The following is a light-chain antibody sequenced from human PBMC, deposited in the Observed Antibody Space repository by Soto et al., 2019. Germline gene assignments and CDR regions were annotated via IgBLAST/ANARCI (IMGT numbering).Light chain of an antibody. CDR1: SSNIGRNF. CDR2: KNN. J-gene: IGLJ3*02. Sequence: QSVLPQPPSASGTPGQRVTISCSGSSSNIGRNFVYWYQQLPGTAPKLLIYKNNQRPSGVPDRFSGSKSGPSASLAISGPRSEDEADYYCATWDASLSAWVFGGGTKLTVL. V-gene: IGLV1-47*01. CDR3: ATWDASLSAWV.